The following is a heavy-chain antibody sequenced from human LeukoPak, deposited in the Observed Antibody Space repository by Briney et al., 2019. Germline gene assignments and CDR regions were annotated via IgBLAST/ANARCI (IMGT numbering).Heavy chain of an antibody. CDR1: GFTFSSYW. CDR2: INSDGSST. V-gene: IGHV3-74*01. J-gene: IGHJ6*03. D-gene: IGHD3-10*01. Sequence: GGSLRLSCAASGFTFSSYWMHWVRQAPGKGLVWVSRINSDGSSTSYADSVKGRFTISRDNAKNTLYLQMNSLRAEDTAVYYCARDHRGAGSRYYYYYMDVWGKGTTVTISS. CDR3: ARDHRGAGSRYYYYYMDV.